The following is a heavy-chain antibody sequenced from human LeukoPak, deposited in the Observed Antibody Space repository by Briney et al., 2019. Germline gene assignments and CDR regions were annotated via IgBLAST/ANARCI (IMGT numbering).Heavy chain of an antibody. CDR3: ARDHFYYDSSGNDAFDI. J-gene: IGHJ3*02. D-gene: IGHD3-22*01. CDR2: ISAYNGNT. Sequence: ASVKVACKAYGYTFTSYGISWVRQAPGQGLEWMGWISAYNGNTNYAQKLQGRVTMTTDTSTSTAYMELRSLRSDDTAVYYCARDHFYYDSSGNDAFDIWGQGTMVTVSS. V-gene: IGHV1-18*01. CDR1: GYTFTSYG.